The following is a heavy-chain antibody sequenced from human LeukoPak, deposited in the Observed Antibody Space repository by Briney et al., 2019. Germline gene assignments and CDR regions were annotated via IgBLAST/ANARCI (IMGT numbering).Heavy chain of an antibody. Sequence: GGSLRLSCAASGFTVSSNYMSWVRQAPGKGLEWVSAISGSGDTTYYADSVKGHFTISRDNSKNTLYLQMNSLRAEDTAVYYCARALNDFWSGYGYWGQGTLVTVSS. V-gene: IGHV3-23*01. CDR2: ISGSGDTT. D-gene: IGHD3-3*01. J-gene: IGHJ4*02. CDR3: ARALNDFWSGYGY. CDR1: GFTVSSNY.